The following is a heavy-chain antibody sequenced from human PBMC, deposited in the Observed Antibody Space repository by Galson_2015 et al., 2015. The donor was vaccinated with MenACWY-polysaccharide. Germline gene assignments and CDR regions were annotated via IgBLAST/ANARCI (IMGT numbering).Heavy chain of an antibody. Sequence: SETLSLTCTVSGGSISSRSYYWGWIRQPPGKGLEWIGTIYYSGSTFYNPSLKSRVTISVDTSKNQFSLKLSSVTAADTAIYYCGNCISYYYGMDLWGQGTTVTVSS. CDR2: IYYSGST. J-gene: IGHJ6*02. V-gene: IGHV4-39*01. D-gene: IGHD2-21*01. CDR3: GNCISYYYGMDL. CDR1: GGSISSRSYY.